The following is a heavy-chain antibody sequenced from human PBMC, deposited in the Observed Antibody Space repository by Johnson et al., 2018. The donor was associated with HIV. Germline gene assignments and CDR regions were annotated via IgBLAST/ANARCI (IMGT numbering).Heavy chain of an antibody. CDR2: ISYDGSNK. CDR3: ARDHSSSWTAGDAFDI. Sequence: QVQLVESGGGVVQPGRSLRLSCAASGFTFSSYAMHWVRQAPGKGLEWVAVISYDGSNKYYADSVKGRFTISRDNSKNTLYLQMNSLRAEDTAVYYCARDHSSSWTAGDAFDIWGQGTMVTVSS. D-gene: IGHD6-13*01. CDR1: GFTFSSYA. J-gene: IGHJ3*02. V-gene: IGHV3-30-3*01.